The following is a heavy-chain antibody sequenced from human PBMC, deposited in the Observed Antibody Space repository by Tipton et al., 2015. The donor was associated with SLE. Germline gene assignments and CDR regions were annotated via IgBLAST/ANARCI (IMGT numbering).Heavy chain of an antibody. CDR2: ISSSGSTR. CDR3: ARAPIAARPLDY. CDR1: GFRFSDYY. Sequence: SLRLSCAASGFRFSDYYMSWIRQAPGKGLEWVSYISSSGSTRYYADSVKGRFTISRDNAKNSMYLQMNRLRDEDTAMYYCARAPIAARPLDYWGQGTLVTVSS. J-gene: IGHJ4*02. V-gene: IGHV3-11*04. D-gene: IGHD6-6*01.